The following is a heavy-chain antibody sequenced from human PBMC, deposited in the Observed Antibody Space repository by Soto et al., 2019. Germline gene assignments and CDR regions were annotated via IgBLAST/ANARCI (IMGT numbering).Heavy chain of an antibody. Sequence: SETLSLTCTVSGGSISSGDYYWSWIRQPPGKGLEWIGYIYYSGSTYYNPSLKSRVTISVDTSKNQFSLKLSSVTAADTAVYYWARDRVAYCDILPGYPLWGPGTLVTVSS. CDR2: IYYSGST. CDR1: GGSISSGDYY. J-gene: IGHJ4*02. V-gene: IGHV4-30-4*01. CDR3: ARDRVAYCDILPGYPL. D-gene: IGHD3-9*01.